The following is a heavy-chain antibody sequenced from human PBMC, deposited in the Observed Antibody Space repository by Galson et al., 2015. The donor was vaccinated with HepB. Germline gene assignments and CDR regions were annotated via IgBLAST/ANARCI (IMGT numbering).Heavy chain of an antibody. CDR3: ARRMACGSDFWRAFDI. Sequence: SLRLSCAASGFSLSSYAIHWVRQAPGKGLEWVTVISYDGRNQNYADSVMGRFTISRDNAKNSLYLEMNSLRDEDTAVYYCARRMACGSDFWRAFDIGGQGTMITVSS. CDR2: ISYDGRNQ. D-gene: IGHD2-21*02. CDR1: GFSLSSYA. J-gene: IGHJ3*02. V-gene: IGHV3-30*03.